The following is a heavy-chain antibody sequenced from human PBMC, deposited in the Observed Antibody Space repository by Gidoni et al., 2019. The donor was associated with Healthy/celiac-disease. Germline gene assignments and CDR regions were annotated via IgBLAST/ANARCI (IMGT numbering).Heavy chain of an antibody. D-gene: IGHD4-4*01. CDR1: GGSFSGSY. Sequence: QVQLKQWGAGLLKPSETMSLTCAVYGGSFSGSYWSWIRKPPGKGLEWIGEINHSGSTNYNPSLKSRVTISVDTSKNQFSLKLSSVTASDTAVYDCARDHFYSNYARATGTFFDYWGQGTLVTVSS. V-gene: IGHV4-34*01. CDR2: INHSGST. CDR3: ARDHFYSNYARATGTFFDY. J-gene: IGHJ4*02.